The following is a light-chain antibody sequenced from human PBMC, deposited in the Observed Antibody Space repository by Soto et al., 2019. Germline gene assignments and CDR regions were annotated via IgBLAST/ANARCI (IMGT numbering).Light chain of an antibody. CDR3: QQYSSYST. V-gene: IGKV1-5*01. J-gene: IGKJ1*01. CDR1: QTVSNW. CDR2: DGS. Sequence: DIQMTQSPSTLSASVGDRVTITCRTSQTVSNWLAWYQQKPGKVPKVLTYDGSKLKSGVPSRFSGSGSGTEFTLTISSLQPDDFATYYCQQYSSYSTFGQGTKVEIK.